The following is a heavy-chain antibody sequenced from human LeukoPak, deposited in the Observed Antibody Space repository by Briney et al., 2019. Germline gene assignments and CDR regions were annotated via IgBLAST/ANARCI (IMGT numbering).Heavy chain of an antibody. J-gene: IGHJ4*02. V-gene: IGHV4-31*03. CDR1: GGSISSGGYY. D-gene: IGHD5-18*01. Sequence: SQTLSLTCTVSGGSISSGGYYWSWIRQHPGKGLEWIGYIYYSGSTYYNPSLKSRVTISVDTSKNQFSLKLSSVTAADTAVYYCARVTATESYYFDYWGQGTLVTVSS. CDR2: IYYSGST. CDR3: ARVTATESYYFDY.